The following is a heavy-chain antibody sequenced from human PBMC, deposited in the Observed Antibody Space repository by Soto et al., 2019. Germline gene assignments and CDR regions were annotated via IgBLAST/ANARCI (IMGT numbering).Heavy chain of an antibody. Sequence: SETLSLTCAVSGGSIGGVGYSWSWIRQPPGGGLEWIGYMYHSGTFLKSPSLKTRLTMSLDMSKDQFSLTLNSMTAADTAVYYCARAQFYSGSGNYNNLMFDAWGQGIQVTVSS. CDR3: ARAQFYSGSGNYNNLMFDA. CDR2: MYHSGTF. J-gene: IGHJ5*02. D-gene: IGHD3-10*01. V-gene: IGHV4-30-2*01. CDR1: GGSIGGVGYS.